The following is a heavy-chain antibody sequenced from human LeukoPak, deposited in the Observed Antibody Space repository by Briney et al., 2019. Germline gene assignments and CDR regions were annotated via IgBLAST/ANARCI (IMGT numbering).Heavy chain of an antibody. D-gene: IGHD1-14*01. CDR1: GGSLNGYY. Sequence: PSETLSLTCTVSGGSLNGYYWSWIRQPPGKGLEWIGYICYSGSTNYNPSLKSRVTISVDTSKDQFSLKLSSVTAADTAVYYCARSAGGYYFDYWGQGTLVTVSS. V-gene: IGHV4-59*01. CDR2: ICYSGST. CDR3: ARSAGGYYFDY. J-gene: IGHJ4*02.